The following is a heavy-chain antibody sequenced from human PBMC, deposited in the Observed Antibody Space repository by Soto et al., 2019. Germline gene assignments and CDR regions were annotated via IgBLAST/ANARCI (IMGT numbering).Heavy chain of an antibody. D-gene: IGHD5-12*01. Sequence: QITLKESGPTLVKPTQTLTLTCSFSGFSLSTRGVGVGWIRQPPGKALEWLALIFWDDDKWYSPSLRSRLTITEDTSKNQVVLTMTYMDPVDTATYYCAHRSRGYAYYFDQWGQGTLVTVSS. CDR3: AHRSRGYAYYFDQ. CDR2: IFWDDDK. V-gene: IGHV2-5*02. CDR1: GFSLSTRGVG. J-gene: IGHJ4*02.